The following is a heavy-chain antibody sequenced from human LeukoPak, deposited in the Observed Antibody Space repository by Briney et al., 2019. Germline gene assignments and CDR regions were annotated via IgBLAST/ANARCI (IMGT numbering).Heavy chain of an antibody. CDR1: GGSISSGGYY. CDR3: ARVDCSSTSCYSSSWTHAFGSFDY. J-gene: IGHJ4*02. D-gene: IGHD2-2*01. CDR2: IYHSGST. V-gene: IGHV4-30-2*01. Sequence: PSETLSLTCTVSGGSISSGGYYWSWIRQPPGKGLEWIGYIYHSGSTYYNPSLKSRVTISVDRSKNQFSLKLSSVTAADTAVYYCARVDCSSTSCYSSSWTHAFGSFDYWGQGTLVTVSS.